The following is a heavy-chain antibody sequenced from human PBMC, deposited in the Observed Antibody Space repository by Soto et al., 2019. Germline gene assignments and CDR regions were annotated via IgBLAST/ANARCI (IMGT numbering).Heavy chain of an antibody. V-gene: IGHV1-18*01. CDR3: ARDQAMAQFDY. J-gene: IGHJ4*02. Sequence: QVQLVQSGAEVKKPGASVKVSCKASGYTFTSYGISWVRQAPGQGLEWMGWINAYNGNTKYAQKLQGRVTLTTDTSTRTACMELRSLRSDDTAVYYCARDQAMAQFDYWGQGTLVTVSS. D-gene: IGHD5-18*01. CDR2: INAYNGNT. CDR1: GYTFTSYG.